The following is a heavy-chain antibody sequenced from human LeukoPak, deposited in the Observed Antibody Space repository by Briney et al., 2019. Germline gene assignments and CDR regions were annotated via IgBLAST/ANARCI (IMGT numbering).Heavy chain of an antibody. D-gene: IGHD6-25*01. CDR2: VYYGRSP. V-gene: IGHV4-39*02. Sequence: SETLSLTCTVSGDSISRSTYYWAWIRQPPGKGLEWIGSVYYGRSPYFNPSLESRATISVDTSKNHFSLKMSSVTAADTAVYHCARSSGTGTFSYWGQGTLVTVSS. CDR3: ARSSGTGTFSY. J-gene: IGHJ4*02. CDR1: GDSISRSTYY.